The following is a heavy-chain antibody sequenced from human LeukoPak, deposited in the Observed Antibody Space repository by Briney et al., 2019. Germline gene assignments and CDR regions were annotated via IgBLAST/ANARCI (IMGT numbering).Heavy chain of an antibody. CDR1: GFTFSSYG. Sequence: PGRSLRLSCAASGFTFSSYGMHWVRQAPGKGLEWVAVIWYDGSNKYYADSVKGRFTISRDNSKNTLYLQMNSLRAEDTAVYYCARDLCSTSCYGYLGWFDPWGQGTLVTVSS. J-gene: IGHJ5*02. D-gene: IGHD2-2*01. V-gene: IGHV3-33*08. CDR2: IWYDGSNK. CDR3: ARDLCSTSCYGYLGWFDP.